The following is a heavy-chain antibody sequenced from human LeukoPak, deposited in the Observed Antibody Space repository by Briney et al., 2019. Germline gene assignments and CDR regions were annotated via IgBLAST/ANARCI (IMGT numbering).Heavy chain of an antibody. D-gene: IGHD3-22*01. CDR3: ARGAPGVYDSSGYYRPDAFDI. CDR2: INWNGGST. V-gene: IGHV3-20*04. CDR1: GFTFEDYG. Sequence: GGSLRLSCAASGFTFEDYGISWVRQAPGEGLEWVSGINWNGGSTGYADSVKGRFTISRDNAKNSLYLQMNSLRAEDTALYYCARGAPGVYDSSGYYRPDAFDIWGQGTMVTVSS. J-gene: IGHJ3*02.